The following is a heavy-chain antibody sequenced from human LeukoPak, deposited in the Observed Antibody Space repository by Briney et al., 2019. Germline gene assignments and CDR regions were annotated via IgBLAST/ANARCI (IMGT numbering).Heavy chain of an antibody. CDR2: ISSSSSTI. V-gene: IGHV3-48*01. Sequence: PGGSLRLSCTASGFSFNSYNMNWVRQAPGKGLEWVSYISSSSSTIYYADSVKGRFTISRDNSKNTLYLQMNSLRAEDTAVYYCAKVVNTITGTTYWGQGTLVTVSS. J-gene: IGHJ4*02. CDR1: GFSFNSYN. D-gene: IGHD1-20*01. CDR3: AKVVNTITGTTY.